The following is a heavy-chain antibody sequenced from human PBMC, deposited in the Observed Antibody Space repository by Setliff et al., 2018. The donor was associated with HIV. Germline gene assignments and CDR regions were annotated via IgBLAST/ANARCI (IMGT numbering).Heavy chain of an antibody. CDR2: IIPIFNTA. J-gene: IGHJ6*03. CDR1: GGTFSSYA. Sequence: ASVKVSCKASGGTFSSYAVSWVRQAPGQGLEWMGGIIPIFNTANYAQKFQGRVTITADESTSTAYMELSSLRSEDTAVYYCARIVRPSYYYYYYMDVWGKGTTVTVSS. V-gene: IGHV1-69*13. CDR3: ARIVRPSYYYYYYMDV. D-gene: IGHD3-10*02.